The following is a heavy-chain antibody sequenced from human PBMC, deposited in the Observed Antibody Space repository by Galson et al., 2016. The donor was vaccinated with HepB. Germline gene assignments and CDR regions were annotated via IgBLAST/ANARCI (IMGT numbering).Heavy chain of an antibody. Sequence: SLRLSCAASGFSFNNFAMSWVRQTPGKGLEWVSGIGGSGVNTFYAVSVKGHFIISRDNSRNTVYLQMNSLRVEDSATYYCAKMTGAVVPSTIDYWGQGTLVAVSS. CDR2: IGGSGVNT. CDR1: GFSFNNFA. J-gene: IGHJ4*02. D-gene: IGHD2-15*01. CDR3: AKMTGAVVPSTIDY. V-gene: IGHV3-23*01.